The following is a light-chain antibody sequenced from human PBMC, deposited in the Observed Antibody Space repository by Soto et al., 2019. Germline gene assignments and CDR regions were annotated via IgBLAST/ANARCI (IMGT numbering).Light chain of an antibody. CDR1: SSDVGGYSY. J-gene: IGLJ2*01. Sequence: QLVLTQPASVSGSPGQSITISCTGTSSDVGGYSYVSWYQQYPGKAPKLIIFDVNDRPSGVSNRFSGSKSGNTASLTISGLQAEDEGDYYCSSYTSRGTPVVFGGGTKLTVL. CDR3: SSYTSRGTPVV. V-gene: IGLV2-14*03. CDR2: DVN.